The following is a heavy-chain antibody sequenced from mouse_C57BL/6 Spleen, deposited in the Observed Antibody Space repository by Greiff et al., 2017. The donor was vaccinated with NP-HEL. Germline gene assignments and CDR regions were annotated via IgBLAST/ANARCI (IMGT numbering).Heavy chain of an antibody. D-gene: IGHD2-4*01. V-gene: IGHV1-26*01. J-gene: IGHJ2*01. Sequence: VQLQQSGPELVKPGASVKISCKASGYTFTDYYMNWVKQSHGKSLEWIGDINPNNGGTSYNQKFKGKATLTVDKSSSTAYMELRSLTSEDSAVYYCARLYYDYDGDYWGQGTTLTVSS. CDR2: INPNNGGT. CDR3: ARLYYDYDGDY. CDR1: GYTFTDYY.